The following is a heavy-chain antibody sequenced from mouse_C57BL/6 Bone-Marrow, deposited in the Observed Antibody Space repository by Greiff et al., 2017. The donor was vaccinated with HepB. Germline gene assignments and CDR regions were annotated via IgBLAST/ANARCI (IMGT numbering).Heavy chain of an antibody. Sequence: VQRVESGAELVRPGASVTLSCKASGYTFTDYEMHWVKQTPVHGLEWIGAIDPETGGTAYNQKFKGKAILTADKSSSTAYMELRSLTSEDSAVYYCTRRTVVAPYYFDCWGQGTTLTVSS. J-gene: IGHJ2*01. CDR3: TRRTVVAPYYFDC. CDR1: GYTFTDYE. D-gene: IGHD1-1*01. V-gene: IGHV1-15*01. CDR2: IDPETGGT.